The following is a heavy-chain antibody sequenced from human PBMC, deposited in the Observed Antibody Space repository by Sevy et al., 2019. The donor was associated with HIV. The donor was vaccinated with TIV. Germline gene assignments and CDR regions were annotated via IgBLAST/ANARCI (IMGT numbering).Heavy chain of an antibody. V-gene: IGHV3-23*01. J-gene: IGHJ6*02. D-gene: IGHD6-13*01. CDR3: ASADSTFYGLDV. CDR1: GFTFSTYA. Sequence: QLGGSLRLSCAASGFTFSTYAMSWVRQAPGKGLEWVSAISGSGGSTYYADSMEGRFIISRDKSKNTLYLQMNSLRAEDTAVYYCASADSTFYGLDVWGQGTTVTVS. CDR2: ISGSGGST.